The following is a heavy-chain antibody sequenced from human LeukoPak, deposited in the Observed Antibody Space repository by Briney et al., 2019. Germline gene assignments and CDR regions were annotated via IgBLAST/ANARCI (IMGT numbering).Heavy chain of an antibody. CDR3: AKPHYYDSSGYLWDC. D-gene: IGHD3-22*01. CDR1: GFTFSTYA. Sequence: PGGSLRLSCAASGFTFSTYAMSWVHQAPGKGLQWVSAISSSSDNTYYADSVKGRFTISRDNSKNTLFLQMNSLRADDTAVYYCAKPHYYDSSGYLWDCWGQGTLVTVSS. CDR2: ISSSSDNT. V-gene: IGHV3-23*01. J-gene: IGHJ4*02.